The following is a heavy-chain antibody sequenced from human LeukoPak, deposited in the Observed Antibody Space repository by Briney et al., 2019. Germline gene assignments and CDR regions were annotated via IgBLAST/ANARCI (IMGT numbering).Heavy chain of an antibody. V-gene: IGHV1-46*01. CDR2: INPTDGST. J-gene: IGHJ5*02. Sequence: ASVKVSCKASGFTFSGFYIQWVGQAPGQGLAWVGIINPTDGSTKFARKFQGRVTTTGGTSTSTGYMELSSLTSDDTAVYYCARDSLQTVYKWNDEGRKNWFDPWGQGTLVTVSS. D-gene: IGHD1-1*01. CDR1: GFTFSGFY. CDR3: ARDSLQTVYKWNDEGRKNWFDP.